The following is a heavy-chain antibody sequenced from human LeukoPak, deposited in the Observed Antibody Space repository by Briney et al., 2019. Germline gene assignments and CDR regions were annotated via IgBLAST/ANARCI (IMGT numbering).Heavy chain of an antibody. Sequence: GGSLRLSCVASGFPFSSYWMTWVRQAPGKGLEWLAVIWHDGTNRYYADSVKGRFAISRDDSKNTLYLQMNSLRAEDTAVYYCTGGRFLEWFVFDFWGQGTLVTVSS. CDR2: IWHDGTNR. V-gene: IGHV3-33*03. J-gene: IGHJ4*02. CDR3: TGGRFLEWFVFDF. D-gene: IGHD3-3*01. CDR1: GFPFSSYW.